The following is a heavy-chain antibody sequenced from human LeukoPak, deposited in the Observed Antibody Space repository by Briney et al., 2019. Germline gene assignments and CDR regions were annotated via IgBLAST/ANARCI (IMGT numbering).Heavy chain of an antibody. D-gene: IGHD1-26*01. CDR2: IRYDGSNK. CDR3: AKVAIVGATGLDY. J-gene: IGHJ4*02. Sequence: PWGSLRLSCAASGFTFSSYGMSWVRQAPGKGLEWVAFIRYDGSNKYYADSVKGRFTISRDNSKNTLYLQMNSLRAEDTAVYYCAKVAIVGATGLDYWGQGTLVTVSS. V-gene: IGHV3-30*02. CDR1: GFTFSSYG.